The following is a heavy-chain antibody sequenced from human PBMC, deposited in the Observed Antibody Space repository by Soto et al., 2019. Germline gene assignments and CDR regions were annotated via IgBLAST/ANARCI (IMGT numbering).Heavy chain of an antibody. CDR2: IDPSDSQT. CDR3: GRQRYDSETGPKQHDYLDS. V-gene: IGHV5-10-1*01. CDR1: GYSFAGYW. Sequence: GESLKISCKGSGYSFAGYWITWVRQKPGKGLEWRGRIDPSDSQTDYSPSSRGHVTISATKSSTTVFLPWSSLRASDIATDHCGRQRYDSETGPKQHDYLDSWAEVTQVTVS. D-gene: IGHD6-13*01. J-gene: IGHJ4*02.